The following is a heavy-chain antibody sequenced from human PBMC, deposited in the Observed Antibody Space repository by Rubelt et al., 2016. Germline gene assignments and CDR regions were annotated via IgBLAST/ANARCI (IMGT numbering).Heavy chain of an antibody. Sequence: EVQLVESGGGLVQPGGSLRLSCAASGFTFSSYSMDWVRQAPGKGLECISYISSSSSTIYYADSMKGRFTISRDNAKNSLYLQMNSLRAEDTAVYYCARDMAVAGTRNWYFDLWGRGTLVTVSS. CDR1: GFTFSSYS. D-gene: IGHD6-19*01. CDR2: ISSSSSTI. V-gene: IGHV3-48*01. CDR3: ARDMAVAGTRNWYFDL. J-gene: IGHJ2*01.